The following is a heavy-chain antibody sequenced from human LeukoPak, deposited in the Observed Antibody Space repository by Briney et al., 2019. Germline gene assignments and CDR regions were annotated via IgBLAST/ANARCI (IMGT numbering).Heavy chain of an antibody. V-gene: IGHV4-59*01. CDR1: GGSISSYY. D-gene: IGHD1-26*01. Sequence: PSETLSLTCTVSGGSISSYYWSWIRQPPGKGLEWIGYIYYSGSTNYNPSLKSRVTISVDTSKNQFSLKLSSVTAADTAVSYCARQVDNWFDPWGQGTLVTVSS. J-gene: IGHJ5*02. CDR2: IYYSGST. CDR3: ARQVDNWFDP.